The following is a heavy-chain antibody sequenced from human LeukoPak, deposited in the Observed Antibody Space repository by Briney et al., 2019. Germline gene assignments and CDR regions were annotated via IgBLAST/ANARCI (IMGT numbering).Heavy chain of an antibody. CDR2: IYYSGSA. J-gene: IGHJ4*02. CDR1: GGSISSYY. Sequence: SETLSLTCTVSGGSISSYYWSWIRQPPGKGLEWIGCIYYSGSANYNPSLKSRVTISVDTSNNQFSLKLTSLTAADTAVYYCARGRTGRTISFDYWGQGTLVTVSS. V-gene: IGHV4-59*01. CDR3: ARGRTGRTISFDY. D-gene: IGHD5-24*01.